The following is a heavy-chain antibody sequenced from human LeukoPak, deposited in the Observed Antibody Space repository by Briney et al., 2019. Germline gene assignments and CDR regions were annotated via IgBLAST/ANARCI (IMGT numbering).Heavy chain of an antibody. CDR3: ARDGFGSLGDY. CDR2: MSGSGGNT. V-gene: IGHV3-23*01. Sequence: GGSLRLSCAASGFTFSSYGMSWVRQAPGKGLEWVSSMSGSGGNTYYADSVKGRFTISRDNAKNSLYLQMNSLRAEDTAVYYCARDGFGSLGDYWGQGTLVTVSS. D-gene: IGHD3-16*01. J-gene: IGHJ4*02. CDR1: GFTFSSYG.